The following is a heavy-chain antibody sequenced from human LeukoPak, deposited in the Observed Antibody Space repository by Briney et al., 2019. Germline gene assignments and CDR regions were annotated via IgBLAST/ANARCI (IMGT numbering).Heavy chain of an antibody. J-gene: IGHJ5*02. CDR1: GGSISTYY. CDR2: ISYSGST. Sequence: PSETLSLTCTVSGGSISTYYWTWMRQSPGKGLEWIGYISYSGSTHYNPSLKSRVTISVDTSNNQFSLKLSSVTAADTAVYYCARQSQGYCGSTNCHSWFDPWGQGTLVTVSS. CDR3: ARQSQGYCGSTNCHSWFDP. V-gene: IGHV4-59*01. D-gene: IGHD2-2*01.